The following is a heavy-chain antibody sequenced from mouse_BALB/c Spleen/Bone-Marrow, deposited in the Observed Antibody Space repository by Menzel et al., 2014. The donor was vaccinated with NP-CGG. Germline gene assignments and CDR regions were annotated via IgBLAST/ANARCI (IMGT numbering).Heavy chain of an antibody. V-gene: IGHV14-3*02. Sequence: EVQLQESGAELGKPWASVKLSCTASGFNIKDTYMHWVKQRPEQGLEWIGRIDPANGNTKYDPKFQGKATITADTSSNTAYLQLSTLTSEDTAVYYCARWEYDAMDYWGQGTSVTVSS. CDR2: IDPANGNT. CDR1: GFNIKDTY. D-gene: IGHD4-1*01. J-gene: IGHJ4*01. CDR3: ARWEYDAMDY.